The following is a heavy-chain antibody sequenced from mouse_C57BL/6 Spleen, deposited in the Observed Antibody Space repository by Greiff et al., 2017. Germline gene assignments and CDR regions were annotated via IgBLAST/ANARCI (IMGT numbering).Heavy chain of an antibody. D-gene: IGHD4-1*01. J-gene: IGHJ2*01. V-gene: IGHV7-3*01. Sequence: EVNVVESGGGLVQPGGSLSLSCAASGFTFTDYYMSWVRQPPGKALEWLGFIRNKANGYTTEYSASVKGRFTISRDNSQSILYLQMNALRAEDSATYYCARYMGLGQGFGDWGQGTTLTVSS. CDR1: GFTFTDYY. CDR3: ARYMGLGQGFGD. CDR2: IRNKANGYTT.